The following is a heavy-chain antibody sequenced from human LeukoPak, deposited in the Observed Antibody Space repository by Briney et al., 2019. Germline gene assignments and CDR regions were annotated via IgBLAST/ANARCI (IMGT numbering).Heavy chain of an antibody. V-gene: IGHV4-59*12. CDR1: GGSISSYY. CDR2: IYYSGST. Sequence: PSETLSLTCTVSGGSISSYYWSWIRQPPGKGLEWIGYIYYSGSTNYNPSLKSRVTISVDTSKNQFSLKLSSVTPEDTAVYYCARDPEVGTTWSTFDYWGQGTLVTVSS. D-gene: IGHD1-26*01. J-gene: IGHJ4*02. CDR3: ARDPEVGTTWSTFDY.